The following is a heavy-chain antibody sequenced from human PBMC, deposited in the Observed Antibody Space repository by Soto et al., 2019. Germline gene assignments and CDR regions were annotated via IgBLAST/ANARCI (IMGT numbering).Heavy chain of an antibody. CDR1: GFTFSNYS. CDR3: ARMVGARD. Sequence: GSLRLSCTASGFTFSNYSMNWVRQAPGKGLEWVSFISSSSGSIYHADSVKGRFTISRDNAKNSLYLQMNSLRAEDTAVYYCARMVGARDWGQGTLVTVSS. CDR2: ISSSSGSI. J-gene: IGHJ4*02. V-gene: IGHV3-48*01. D-gene: IGHD1-26*01.